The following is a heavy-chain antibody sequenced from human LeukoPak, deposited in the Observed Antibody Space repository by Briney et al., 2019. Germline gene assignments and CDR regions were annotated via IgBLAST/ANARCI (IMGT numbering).Heavy chain of an antibody. CDR2: MNPNRGDT. V-gene: IGHV1-2*02. Sequence: ASVKVSCKASGYIFSDYTIHWVRQAPGQGLDWMGWMNPNRGDTKYPWKFEGRVTLTRDTSINTAYMELSRLRSDDTAVYYCTRDSGSYYGWFDPWGQGTLFTVSS. CDR1: GYIFSDYT. CDR3: TRDSGSYYGWFDP. J-gene: IGHJ5*02. D-gene: IGHD1-26*01.